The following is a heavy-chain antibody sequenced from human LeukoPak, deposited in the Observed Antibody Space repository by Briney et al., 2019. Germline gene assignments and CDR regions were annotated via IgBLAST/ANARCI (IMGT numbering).Heavy chain of an antibody. V-gene: IGHV3-23*01. CDR1: GFTFSSSP. CDR2: IGADGPT. D-gene: IGHD6-13*01. J-gene: IGHJ4*02. CDR3: AKVSQWGNSRWYEGD. Sequence: GGSLRLSCAASGFTFSSSPMSWVRQAPGKGLDWVSSIGADGPTYYADSVKGRFTISRDNSKNTLYLQMNSLRGEDTAVYYCAKVSQWGNSRWYEGDWGQGTLVTVSS.